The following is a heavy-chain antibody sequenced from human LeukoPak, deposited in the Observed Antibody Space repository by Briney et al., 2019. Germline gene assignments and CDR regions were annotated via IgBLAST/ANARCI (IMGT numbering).Heavy chain of an antibody. CDR1: GGSISSYY. D-gene: IGHD1-1*01. J-gene: IGHJ5*02. CDR2: IYYSGST. V-gene: IGHV4-59*01. CDR3: ARDRLQLQS. Sequence: KSSETLSLTCTVSGGSISSYYWSWIRQPPGKGLEWNGYIYYSGSTNYNPSLKSRVTISVDTSKNQFSLKLSSVTAADTAVYYCARDRLQLQSWGQGTLVTVSS.